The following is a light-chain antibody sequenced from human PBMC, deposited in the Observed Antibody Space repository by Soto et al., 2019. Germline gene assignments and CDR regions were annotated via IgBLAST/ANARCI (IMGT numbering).Light chain of an antibody. Sequence: EIVLTQSPGTLSLSPGERATLSCRASQSVSSAYLAWYQHKPGQPPTLLIYAASSRVTGIPDMFSGSVSGTDFTLTISRLEPEDFAVYYCQQYGSSSTWTFGQGTKVEIK. V-gene: IGKV3-20*01. CDR2: AAS. J-gene: IGKJ1*01. CDR1: QSVSSAY. CDR3: QQYGSSSTWT.